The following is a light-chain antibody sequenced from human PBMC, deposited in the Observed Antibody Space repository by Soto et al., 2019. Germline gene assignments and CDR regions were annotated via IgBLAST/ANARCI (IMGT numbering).Light chain of an antibody. J-gene: IGKJ1*01. CDR3: QQYNSYS. CDR1: QSISNW. V-gene: IGKV1-5*01. Sequence: DIQMTQSPSTLPASVGDRVTITCRASQSISNWWAWYQQKPGTAPKVLIYHASNLQSGVPSRFSGSGSGTEFTLTISSLQPDDFATYYCQQYNSYSFGQGNKVEIK. CDR2: HAS.